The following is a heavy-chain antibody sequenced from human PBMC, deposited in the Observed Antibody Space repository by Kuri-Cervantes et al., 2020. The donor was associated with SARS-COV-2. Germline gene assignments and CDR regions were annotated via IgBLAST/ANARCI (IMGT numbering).Heavy chain of an antibody. Sequence: GESLKLSCAASGFTFSSYSMNWVRQAPGKGLEWVSYISSSSSTIDYADSVKGRFTIPRNNAKNSLYLQMSSLRAEDTAVYYCARDVIAARPSRGAFDIWGQGTMVTVSS. CDR2: ISSSSSTI. CDR1: GFTFSSYS. J-gene: IGHJ3*02. CDR3: ARDVIAARPSRGAFDI. V-gene: IGHV3-48*01. D-gene: IGHD6-6*01.